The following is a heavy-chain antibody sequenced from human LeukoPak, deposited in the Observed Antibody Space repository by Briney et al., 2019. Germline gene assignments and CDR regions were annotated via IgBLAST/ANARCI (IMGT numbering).Heavy chain of an antibody. D-gene: IGHD3-10*01. CDR1: GLTLSSYA. CDR3: MTRDTSGY. V-gene: IGHV3-64D*09. J-gene: IGHJ4*02. Sequence: GGSLRLSCSASGLTLSSYAMHWVRQAPGKGLEYVSAIATDGGGTYYADSVKGRFTISRDKSKNTLYLQMRSLRAEDTAVYYCMTRDTSGYWGQGTLVTVSS. CDR2: IATDGGGT.